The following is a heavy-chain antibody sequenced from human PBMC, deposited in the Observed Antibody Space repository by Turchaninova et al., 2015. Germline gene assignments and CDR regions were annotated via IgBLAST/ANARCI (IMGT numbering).Heavy chain of an antibody. CDR2: INPSGGTT. CDR3: ARDRTSAYMDV. D-gene: IGHD2-2*01. J-gene: IGHJ6*03. V-gene: IGHV1-46*01. Sequence: QEQLVQSGAEVKKPGASVKISCKASGYTFTSYYLHWVRQAPGQGLQWMGIINPSGGTTNYAQNVRGRVTMTKDTATRTVYMGLSSLRSEDTAVYYGARDRTSAYMDVWGKGTTVTVSS. CDR1: GYTFTSYY.